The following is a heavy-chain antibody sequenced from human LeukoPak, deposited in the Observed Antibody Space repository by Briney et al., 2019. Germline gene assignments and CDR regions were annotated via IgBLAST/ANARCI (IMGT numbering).Heavy chain of an antibody. V-gene: IGHV3-48*03. CDR3: AVVAATPGVTDC. Sequence: GGSLRLSCGASGFTFRSYEMNWVRQAPGKGLEWVSYISTSGSPIYYADSVKGRFTISRDNANNSLYLQMNSLRAEDTAVYFCAVVAATPGVTDCWGQGTLVTVSS. J-gene: IGHJ4*02. CDR1: GFTFRSYE. CDR2: ISTSGSPI. D-gene: IGHD2-15*01.